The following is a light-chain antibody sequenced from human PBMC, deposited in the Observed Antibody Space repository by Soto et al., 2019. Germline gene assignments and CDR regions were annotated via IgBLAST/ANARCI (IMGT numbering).Light chain of an antibody. CDR3: LPSLQSRT. V-gene: IGKV2-28*01. CDR2: MGS. CDR1: QSLLHSNGYTY. J-gene: IGKJ1*01. Sequence: SVVPQSPLSLTVTPGEPASISCRSSQSLLHSNGYTYLDWYLQKPGQSPQVLIYMGSNRASGVPDRISGSGSGTDFTLKISRVEAEDVGVYYCLPSLQSRTVGQGTKVEI.